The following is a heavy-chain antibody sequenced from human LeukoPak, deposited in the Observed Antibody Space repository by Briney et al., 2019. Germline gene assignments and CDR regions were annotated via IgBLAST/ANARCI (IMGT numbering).Heavy chain of an antibody. CDR2: ISYDGSNK. V-gene: IGHV3-30*04. J-gene: IGHJ4*02. Sequence: PGGSLRLSCAASGFTFSSYAMHWVRQAPGKGLEWVAVISYDGSNKYYADSVKGRFTISRDNSKNTLYLQMNSLRAEDTAVYYCARGSSGSYYTLFDYWGQGTLVTVSS. CDR1: GFTFSSYA. D-gene: IGHD1-26*01. CDR3: ARGSSGSYYTLFDY.